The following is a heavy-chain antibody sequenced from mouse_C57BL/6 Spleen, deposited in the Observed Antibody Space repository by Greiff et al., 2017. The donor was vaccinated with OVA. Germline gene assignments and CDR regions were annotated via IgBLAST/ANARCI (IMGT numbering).Heavy chain of an antibody. V-gene: IGHV1-78*01. D-gene: IGHD4-1*02. CDR3: ASQLGRPHWYFDV. J-gene: IGHJ1*03. CDR2: IYPRDGST. CDR1: GYTFTDHT. Sequence: VKLQESDAELVKPGASVKISCKVSGYTFTDHTIHWMKQRPEQGLEWIGYIYPRDGSTKYNEKFKGKATLTADKSSSTAYMQLNSLTSEDSAVYFCASQLGRPHWYFDVWGTGTTVTVSS.